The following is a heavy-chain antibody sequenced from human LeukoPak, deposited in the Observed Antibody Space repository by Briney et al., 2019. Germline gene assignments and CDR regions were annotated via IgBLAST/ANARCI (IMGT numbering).Heavy chain of an antibody. CDR3: ARAPWAVAGFHGAFDI. D-gene: IGHD6-19*01. J-gene: IGHJ3*02. CDR2: INHSGST. CDR1: GGSFSGYY. V-gene: IGHV4-34*01. Sequence: PSETLSLTCAVYGGSFSGYYWSWIRQPPGKGLEWIGEINHSGSTNYNPSLKSRVTISVDTSKNQFSLKLSSVTAADTAVYYCARAPWAVAGFHGAFDIWGQGTMVTVSP.